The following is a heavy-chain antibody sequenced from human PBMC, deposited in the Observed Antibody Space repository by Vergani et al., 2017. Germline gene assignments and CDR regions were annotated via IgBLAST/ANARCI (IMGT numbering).Heavy chain of an antibody. CDR2: IYTSGST. V-gene: IGHV4-61*02. Sequence: QVQLQESGLGLVKPSQTLSLTCTVSGGSISSGSYYWSWIRQPAGKGLEWIGRIYTSGSTNYNPSLKSRVTISVDTSKIQFSLKLSSVTAADTAVYYCARAVGFSPVYWGQGTLVTVSS. D-gene: IGHD4-23*01. J-gene: IGHJ4*02. CDR1: GGSISSGSYY. CDR3: ARAVGFSPVY.